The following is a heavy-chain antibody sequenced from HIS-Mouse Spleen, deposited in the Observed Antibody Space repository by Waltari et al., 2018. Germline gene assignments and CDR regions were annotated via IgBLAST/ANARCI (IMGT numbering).Heavy chain of an antibody. J-gene: IGHJ2*01. D-gene: IGHD6-13*01. CDR3: AREIPYSSSWYDWYFDL. Sequence: QLQLQESGPGLVNPSETLSLTCTVSGGSISSSSSYWGWIRQPPGRGLEWIGSICYRGSTYSNPSLKSRVTISVDTSKNQFSLKLSSVTAADTAVYYCAREIPYSSSWYDWYFDLWGRGTLVTVSS. V-gene: IGHV4-39*07. CDR2: ICYRGST. CDR1: GGSISSSSSY.